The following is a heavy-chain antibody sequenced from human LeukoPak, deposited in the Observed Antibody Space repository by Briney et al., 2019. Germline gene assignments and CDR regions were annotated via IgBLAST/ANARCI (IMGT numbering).Heavy chain of an antibody. CDR3: AKAPVTSCRGAFCYPFDY. V-gene: IGHV3-30*02. J-gene: IGHJ4*02. CDR2: IRYDGSNK. CDR1: GFTFSSYG. Sequence: GGSLRLSCAASGFTFSSYGMHWVRQAPGKGLEWVAFIRYDGSNKYYADSVKGRFTISRDTSRSTLYLQMNSLRAEDAAVYYCAKAPVTSCRGAFCYPFDYWGQGTLVTVSS. D-gene: IGHD2-15*01.